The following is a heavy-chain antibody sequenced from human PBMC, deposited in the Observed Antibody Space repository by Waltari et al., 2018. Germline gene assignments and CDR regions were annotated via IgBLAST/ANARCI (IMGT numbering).Heavy chain of an antibody. D-gene: IGHD6-19*01. CDR2: IYHSGST. V-gene: IGHV4-4*02. CDR3: ARVTSYKWLGAYYFDY. CDR1: GGSISSSNW. Sequence: QVQLQESGPGLVKPSGTLSRTCAVSGGSISSSNWWSWVRKPPGKGLEWVGDIYHSGSTNYNPSRKGRVTISVDKSKNQCSLKLRTVPAADTAVYYCARVTSYKWLGAYYFDYWGQGTLVTVSS. J-gene: IGHJ4*02.